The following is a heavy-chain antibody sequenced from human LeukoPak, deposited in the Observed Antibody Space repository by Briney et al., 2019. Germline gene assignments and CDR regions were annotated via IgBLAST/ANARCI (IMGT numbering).Heavy chain of an antibody. CDR1: GFTFGNYA. Sequence: GGSLRLSCTASGFTFGNYALSWFRQAPGKGLEWVAFIRSRTYRGTTEYAASVKGRFTISRDDSKSIAYLQMNSLKTEDTAVYYCARANSFDSSGYYFDYWGQGTLSPSPQ. D-gene: IGHD3-22*01. V-gene: IGHV3-49*03. CDR3: ARANSFDSSGYYFDY. J-gene: IGHJ4*02. CDR2: IRSRTYRGTT.